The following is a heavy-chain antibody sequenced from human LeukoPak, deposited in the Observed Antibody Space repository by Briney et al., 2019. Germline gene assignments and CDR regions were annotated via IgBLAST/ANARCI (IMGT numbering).Heavy chain of an antibody. D-gene: IGHD1-14*01. CDR1: GFILSDYY. J-gene: IGHJ4*02. Sequence: GGSLRLSCEASGFILSDYYMSWIRQAPGKGLEWVSYISSSGSTINYGDSVKGRFTMSRDNAKNSLYLQMNSLRAEDTAVYSCARGAWSENPFDYWGQGTLVTVSS. CDR2: ISSSGSTI. V-gene: IGHV3-11*04. CDR3: ARGAWSENPFDY.